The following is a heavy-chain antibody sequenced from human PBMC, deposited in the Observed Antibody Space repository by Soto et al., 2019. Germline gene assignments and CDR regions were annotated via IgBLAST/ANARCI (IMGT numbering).Heavy chain of an antibody. V-gene: IGHV4-59*01. CDR2: IYYNGGA. CDR3: GRGAGYYCDGGGSQDPPQH. D-gene: IGHD3-22*01. J-gene: IGHJ1*01. CDR1: GGSTSSFY. Sequence: SETLSLTCTVSGGSTSSFYWSWIRQPPGEGLEWLGYIYYNGGANYNPSLKSGVTISVDTSKKQFSLRLRAVTAADTAAYLCGRGAGYYCDGGGSQDPPQHWGQGTLVTVSS.